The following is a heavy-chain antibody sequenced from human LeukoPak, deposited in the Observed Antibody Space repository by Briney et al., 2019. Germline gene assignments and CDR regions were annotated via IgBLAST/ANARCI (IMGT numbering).Heavy chain of an antibody. CDR3: ARDRRVVVVPAARTNDAFDI. D-gene: IGHD2-2*01. Sequence: SETLSLTCTVSGGSISSSDYHWGWIRQPPGKGLEWIGSIYYSGSTYYNPSLKSRVTISVDTSKNQFSLKLSSVTAADTAVYYCARDRRVVVVPAARTNDAFDIWGQGTMVTVSS. V-gene: IGHV4-39*07. J-gene: IGHJ3*02. CDR2: IYYSGST. CDR1: GGSISSSDYH.